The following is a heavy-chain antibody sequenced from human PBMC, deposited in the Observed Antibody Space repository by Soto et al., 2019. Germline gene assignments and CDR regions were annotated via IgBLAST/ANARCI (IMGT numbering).Heavy chain of an antibody. Sequence: EVQLLESGGGLVQPGGSLILSCAASGFTFSSYAMNWVRQAPGKGLEWVSAISGSGGSTYYADSVKGRFTISRDNSKNTLYLQMNSLRAEDTAVYYCAKARATYYYGSGPFDYWGQGTLVTVSS. J-gene: IGHJ4*02. D-gene: IGHD3-10*01. V-gene: IGHV3-23*01. CDR2: ISGSGGST. CDR1: GFTFSSYA. CDR3: AKARATYYYGSGPFDY.